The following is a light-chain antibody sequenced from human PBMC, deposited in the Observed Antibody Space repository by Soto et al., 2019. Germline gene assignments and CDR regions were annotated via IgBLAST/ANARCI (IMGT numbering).Light chain of an antibody. Sequence: QAVVTQEPSLTVSPGGTVTLTCGSSTGAVTSGHFPSWFQQRPGQAPRTLIYDTNNKHSWTPARFSASLLGDTAALTLSGAQPEDEAEYYCLLSYGGADWVFGAGTKVTVL. CDR3: LLSYGGADWV. J-gene: IGLJ3*02. CDR1: TGAVTSGHF. CDR2: DTN. V-gene: IGLV7-46*01.